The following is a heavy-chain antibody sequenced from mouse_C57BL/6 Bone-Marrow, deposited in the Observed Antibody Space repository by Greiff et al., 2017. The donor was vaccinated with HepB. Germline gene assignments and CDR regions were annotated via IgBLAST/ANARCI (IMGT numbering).Heavy chain of an antibody. D-gene: IGHD2-4*01. Sequence: VQLQQPGTELVKPGASVKLSCKASGYNFTSYWMHWVKQRPGQGLEWIGNINPSNGGTNYNEKFKSKATLTVDKSSSTAYMQLSSLTSEDSAVYYCARPTHYYDYDGGFAYWGQGTLVTVSA. CDR3: ARPTHYYDYDGGFAY. J-gene: IGHJ3*01. CDR2: INPSNGGT. V-gene: IGHV1-53*01. CDR1: GYNFTSYW.